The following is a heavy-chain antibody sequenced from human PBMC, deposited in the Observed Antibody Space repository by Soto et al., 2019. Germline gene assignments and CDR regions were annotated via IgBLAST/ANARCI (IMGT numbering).Heavy chain of an antibody. V-gene: IGHV1-69*02. D-gene: IGHD2-15*01. CDR2: IIPILGIA. CDR1: GGTFSSYT. Sequence: QVQLVQSGAEVKKPGSSVNVSCKASGGTFSSYTISWVRQAPGQGLEWMGRIIPILGIANYAQKFQGRVTITADKSTSTAYMELSSLRSEDTAVYYCASTRANCSGGSCYPVRWGQGTLVTVSS. CDR3: ASTRANCSGGSCYPVR. J-gene: IGHJ4*02.